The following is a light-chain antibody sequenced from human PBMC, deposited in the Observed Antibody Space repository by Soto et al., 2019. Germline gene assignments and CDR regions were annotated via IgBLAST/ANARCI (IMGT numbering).Light chain of an antibody. CDR1: SGTVVTNY. Sequence: NFMLAQPHSVSESPGKTVTISCTGSSGTVVTNYVQWYQQRPGSAATTVIYEDNQRPSGVTDRFSGSIDRSSNSASLTISGLKTEDEADYYCQSSDSRNHVVFGGGTKGTVL. J-gene: IGLJ2*01. V-gene: IGLV6-57*02. CDR3: QSSDSRNHVV. CDR2: EDN.